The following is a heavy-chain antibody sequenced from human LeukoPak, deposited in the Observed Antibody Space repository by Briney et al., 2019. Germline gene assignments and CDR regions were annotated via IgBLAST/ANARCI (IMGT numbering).Heavy chain of an antibody. J-gene: IGHJ5*02. CDR3: ASSLYYCSGGSCYGTRFDP. CDR2: IYHSGST. Sequence: SETLSLTCAVSGGSISSSNWWSWVRQPPGKGLEWIGEIYHSGSTNYNPSLKSRVTISVDKSKNQFSLKLSSVTAADTAVYYCASSLYYCSGGSCYGTRFDPWGQGTLVTVSS. CDR1: GGSISSSNW. D-gene: IGHD2-15*01. V-gene: IGHV4-4*02.